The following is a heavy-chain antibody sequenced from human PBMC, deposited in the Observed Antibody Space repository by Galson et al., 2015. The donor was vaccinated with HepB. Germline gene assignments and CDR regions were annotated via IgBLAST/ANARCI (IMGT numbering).Heavy chain of an antibody. J-gene: IGHJ1*01. CDR2: IDPSDSYT. CDR3: ASLDTIVGATSSGEYFQH. V-gene: IGHV5-10-1*01. D-gene: IGHD1-26*01. CDR1: GYSLTNYW. Sequence: QSGAEVTKPGESLRISCKGSGYSLTNYWISWVRQMPGKGLEWMGRIDPSDSYTNYSPSFQGHVTISADKSISTAYLQWSSLKASDTAMYYCASLDTIVGATSSGEYFQHWGQGTLVTVSS.